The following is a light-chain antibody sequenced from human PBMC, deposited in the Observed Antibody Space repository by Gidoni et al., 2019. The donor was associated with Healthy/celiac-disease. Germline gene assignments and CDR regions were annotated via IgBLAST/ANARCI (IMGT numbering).Light chain of an antibody. CDR3: MQALQTPIT. CDR1: QSLLHSNGYNF. Sequence: IVMTQSPLSLPVTPGEPASISCRSSQSLLHSNGYNFLDCDLQKPGPSPQFLIYLVSNRASWVPYMFRGSGSGTDFTLKISRVEAEDFGGYYCMQALQTPITFGQGTRLEIK. J-gene: IGKJ5*01. V-gene: IGKV2-28*01. CDR2: LVS.